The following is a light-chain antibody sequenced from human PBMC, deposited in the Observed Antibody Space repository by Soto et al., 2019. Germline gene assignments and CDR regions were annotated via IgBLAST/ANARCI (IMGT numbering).Light chain of an antibody. CDR1: SGYSNYK. Sequence: QLVLTQPPSASASLGASVTLTCTLSSGYSNYKVDWYQQRPGKGPRFVMRVGTGGIVGSKGDGIPDRFSVLGSGLNRYLTIKNIQEEDESDYHCGADHGSGSNFVYRFGGGTKLTV. CDR3: GADHGSGSNFVYR. V-gene: IGLV9-49*01. J-gene: IGLJ2*01. CDR2: VGTGGIVG.